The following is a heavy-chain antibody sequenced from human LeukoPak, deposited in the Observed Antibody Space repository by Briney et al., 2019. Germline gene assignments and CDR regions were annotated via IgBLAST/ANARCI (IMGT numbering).Heavy chain of an antibody. CDR1: GFTFSSYW. D-gene: IGHD3-10*01. Sequence: PGGSLRLSCAASGFTFSSYWMGWVRQAPGNGPEWVANIKEDESEKNYVDSVKGRFTVSRDSAKNALYLQMNSLRAEDTAVYYCARSGSHFEADYWGQGTLVTVSS. V-gene: IGHV3-7*01. CDR2: IKEDESEK. J-gene: IGHJ4*02. CDR3: ARSGSHFEADY.